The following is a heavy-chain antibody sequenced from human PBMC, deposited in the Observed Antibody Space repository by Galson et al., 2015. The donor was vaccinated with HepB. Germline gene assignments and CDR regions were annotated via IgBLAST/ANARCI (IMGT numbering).Heavy chain of an antibody. Sequence: SLRLSCAASGFTFSSYSMNWVRQAPGKGLEWVSSISSSSSYIYYADSVKGRFTISRDNAKNSLYLQMNSLRAEDTAVYYCARDNSYGNYWYFDLWGRGTLVTVSS. J-gene: IGHJ2*01. D-gene: IGHD5-18*01. CDR2: ISSSSSYI. CDR3: ARDNSYGNYWYFDL. V-gene: IGHV3-21*01. CDR1: GFTFSSYS.